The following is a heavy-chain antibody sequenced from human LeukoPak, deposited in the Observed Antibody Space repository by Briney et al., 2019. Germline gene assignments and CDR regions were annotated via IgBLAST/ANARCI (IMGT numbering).Heavy chain of an antibody. CDR1: GFTVSSNY. Sequence: HPGGSLRLSCAASGFTVSSNYMSWVRQAPGKGLEWVSVIYSGGNTYYADSVKGRFTISRDNSKNTLYLQMNSLRAEDTAVYYCAKMPAATYFDYWGQRTLVTVSS. CDR3: AKMPAATYFDY. CDR2: IYSGGNT. J-gene: IGHJ4*02. D-gene: IGHD2-2*01. V-gene: IGHV3-66*01.